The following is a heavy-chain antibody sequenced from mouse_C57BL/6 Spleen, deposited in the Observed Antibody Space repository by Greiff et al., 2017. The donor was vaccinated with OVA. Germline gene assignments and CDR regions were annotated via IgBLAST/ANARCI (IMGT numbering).Heavy chain of an antibody. J-gene: IGHJ2*01. Sequence: EVQLQESGGGLVQPGGSLSLSCAASGFTFTDYYMSWVRQPPGKALEWLGFIRNKANGYTTEYSASVKGRFTISRDNSQSILYLQMNALRAEDSATYDCASASLLRGYFDYWGQGTTLTVSS. D-gene: IGHD1-2*01. V-gene: IGHV7-3*01. CDR1: GFTFTDYY. CDR2: IRNKANGYTT. CDR3: ASASLLRGYFDY.